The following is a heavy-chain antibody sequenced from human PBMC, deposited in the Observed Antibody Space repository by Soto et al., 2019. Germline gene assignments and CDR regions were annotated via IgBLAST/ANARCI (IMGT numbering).Heavy chain of an antibody. D-gene: IGHD3-22*01. J-gene: IGHJ6*02. CDR1: GGTFSSYA. CDR3: ARVITTHYGMDV. V-gene: IGHV1-69*13. Sequence: SVTVSCKASGGTFSSYAISWVRQAPGQGLEWMGGIIPIFGTANYAQKFQGRVTITADESTSTAYMELSSLRSEDTAVYYCARVITTHYGMDVWGQGTTVTVSS. CDR2: IIPIFGTA.